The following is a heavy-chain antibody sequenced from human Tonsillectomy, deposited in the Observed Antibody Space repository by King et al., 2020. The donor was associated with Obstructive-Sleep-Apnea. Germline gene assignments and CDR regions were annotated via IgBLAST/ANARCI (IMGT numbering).Heavy chain of an antibody. CDR3: ARGDTYYYDSSVYYRTDAFDI. CDR2: INHSGIT. CDR1: GGSFSAYY. J-gene: IGHJ3*02. Sequence: VQLQQWGAGLLRPSETLSLTCAVYGGSFSAYYWNWIRQPPGKGLEWIGEINHSGITNYNPSLKSGVTISVDTSKNQFSLKLSSVTAADTAVYYCARGDTYYYDSSVYYRTDAFDIWGQGTMVTVSS. D-gene: IGHD3-22*01. V-gene: IGHV4-34*01.